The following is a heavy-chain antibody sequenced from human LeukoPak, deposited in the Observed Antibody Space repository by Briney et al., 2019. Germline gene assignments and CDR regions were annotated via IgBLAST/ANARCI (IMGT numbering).Heavy chain of an antibody. J-gene: IGHJ4*02. D-gene: IGHD3-22*01. CDR3: QRRDSSGYYGY. Sequence: SETLSLTCTVSGYSITRGYFWGWIRQSPGKGLEWIASMFHSGSTYYNPSLKSRVTMSVDTSKNQFSLKLSSVTAADTAVYYCQRRDSSGYYGYWGQGTLVTVSS. CDR1: GYSITRGYF. CDR2: MFHSGST. V-gene: IGHV4-38-2*02.